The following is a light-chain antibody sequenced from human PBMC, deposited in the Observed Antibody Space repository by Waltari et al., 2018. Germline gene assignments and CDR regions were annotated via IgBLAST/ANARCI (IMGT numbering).Light chain of an antibody. V-gene: IGKV1-33*01. Sequence: DIQMTQSPSSLSASVGDRVTLTCQASLDISNYLTWYQQKPGQAPRLLIYAASSLQTGVPSRFSGSGAGTHFTFSIDSLQPEDVATYYCQQYNSLPTTFGQGTRVEIK. CDR3: QQYNSLPTT. CDR2: AAS. CDR1: LDISNY. J-gene: IGKJ5*01.